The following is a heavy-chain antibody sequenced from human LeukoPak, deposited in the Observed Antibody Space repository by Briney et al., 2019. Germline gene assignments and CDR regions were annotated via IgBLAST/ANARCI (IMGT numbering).Heavy chain of an antibody. D-gene: IGHD3-22*01. CDR1: GFTFSSYE. J-gene: IGHJ4*02. CDR2: ISSSGSTI. Sequence: PGGSLRLSCAASGFTFSSYEMNWVRQAPGKGLEWVSYISSSGSTIYYADSVKGRFTISRDNAKNSLYLQMNSLRAEDTAVYYCARDLTYYYDSSGSWGSYWGQGTLVTVSS. CDR3: ARDLTYYYDSSGSWGSY. V-gene: IGHV3-48*03.